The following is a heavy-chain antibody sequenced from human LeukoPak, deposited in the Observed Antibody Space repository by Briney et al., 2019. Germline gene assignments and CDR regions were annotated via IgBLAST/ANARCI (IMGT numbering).Heavy chain of an antibody. CDR1: GYTFTSYY. Sequence: ASVKVSCKASGYTFTSYYMHWVRQAPGQGLEWMGIINPSGGSTSYAQKFQGRVTMTRDTSTSTVYMELSSLRSEDTAVYYCAREGGKWELPEGYAFDIWGQGTMVTVSS. V-gene: IGHV1-46*01. CDR3: AREGGKWELPEGYAFDI. J-gene: IGHJ3*02. CDR2: INPSGGST. D-gene: IGHD1-26*01.